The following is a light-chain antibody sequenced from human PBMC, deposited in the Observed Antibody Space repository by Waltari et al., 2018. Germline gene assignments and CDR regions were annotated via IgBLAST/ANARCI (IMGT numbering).Light chain of an antibody. CDR2: EVT. Sequence: QAALTQPRSVSGSPVQSVTISCTGTSSDIGGYNYVSWYQQHPGTAPKLMIYEVTKRPSGVSDRCSGSKSGNTASLTISGLQAEDEADYYCCSYAGSYTWVFGGGTRLTVL. CDR3: CSYAGSYTWV. J-gene: IGLJ2*01. CDR1: SSDIGGYNY. V-gene: IGLV2-11*01.